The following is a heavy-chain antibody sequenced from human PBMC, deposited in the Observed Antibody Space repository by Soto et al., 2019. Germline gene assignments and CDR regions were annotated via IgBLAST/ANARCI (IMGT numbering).Heavy chain of an antibody. CDR2: IYHSGST. CDR3: AGGGWRHFDY. CDR1: GGSISSGGYS. Sequence: SETLSLTCAVSGGSISSGGYSWSWFWQPPGKGLEWIGYIYHSGSTYYNPSLKSRVTISVDRSKNQFSLKLSSVTAADTAVYYCAGGGWRHFDYLGQGTLVTVSS. D-gene: IGHD3-3*01. J-gene: IGHJ4*02. V-gene: IGHV4-30-2*01.